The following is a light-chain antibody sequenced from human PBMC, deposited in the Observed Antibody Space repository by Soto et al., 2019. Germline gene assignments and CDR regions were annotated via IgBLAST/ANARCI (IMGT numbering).Light chain of an antibody. V-gene: IGLV2-14*01. CDR1: SRDVGNYNY. Sequence: QSALTQPASVSGSPGQSITISCTGTSRDVGNYNYVSWYQQHPGKVPKLIISEVTTRPSGVSDRFSGSKSGNTASLTISRLQAEDEAHYYCSSYTTAYTQVFGGGTKLTVL. CDR2: EVT. CDR3: SSYTTAYTQV. J-gene: IGLJ3*02.